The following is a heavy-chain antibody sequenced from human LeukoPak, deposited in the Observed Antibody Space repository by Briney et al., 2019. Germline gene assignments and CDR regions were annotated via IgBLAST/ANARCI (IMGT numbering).Heavy chain of an antibody. CDR3: ARDIRFLRNGDWFDP. CDR2: INHSGST. J-gene: IGHJ5*02. D-gene: IGHD3-3*01. CDR1: GGSFSGYY. V-gene: IGHV4-34*01. Sequence: SETLSLTCAVYGGSFSGYYWSWIRQPPGKGLEWIGEINHSGSTNYSPSLKSRVTISVDTSKNQFSLKLSSVTAADTAVYYCARDIRFLRNGDWFDPWGQGTLVTVSS.